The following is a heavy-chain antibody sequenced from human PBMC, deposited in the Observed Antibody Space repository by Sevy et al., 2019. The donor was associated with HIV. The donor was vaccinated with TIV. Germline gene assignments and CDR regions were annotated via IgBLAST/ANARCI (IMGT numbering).Heavy chain of an antibody. CDR1: GFTFSSYA. D-gene: IGHD2-2*01. CDR3: ARAQPLYCSSTSCYSHGMDV. Sequence: GGSLRLSCAASGFTFSSYAMHWVRQAPGKGLEWVAVISYDGSNKYYEDSVKGRFTISRDNSKNTLYLQMNSLRAEDTAVYYCARAQPLYCSSTSCYSHGMDVWGQGTTVTVSS. V-gene: IGHV3-30-3*01. J-gene: IGHJ6*02. CDR2: ISYDGSNK.